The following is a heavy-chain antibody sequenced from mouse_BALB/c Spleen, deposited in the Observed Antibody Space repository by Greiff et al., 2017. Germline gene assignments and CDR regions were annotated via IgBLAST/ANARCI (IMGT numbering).Heavy chain of an antibody. V-gene: IGHV5-17*02. CDR3: ARLDVNYAWFAY. J-gene: IGHJ3*01. Sequence: EVHLVESGGGLVQPGGSRKLSCAASGFTFSSFGMHWVRQAPEKGLEWVAYISSGSSTIYYADTVKGRFTISRDNPKNTLFLQMTSLRSEDTAMYYCARLDVNYAWFAYWGQGTLVTVSA. D-gene: IGHD2-1*01. CDR1: GFTFSSFG. CDR2: ISSGSSTI.